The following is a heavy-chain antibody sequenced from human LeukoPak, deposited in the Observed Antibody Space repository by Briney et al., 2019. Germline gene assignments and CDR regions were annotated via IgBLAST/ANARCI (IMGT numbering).Heavy chain of an antibody. CDR3: ARGWFDP. J-gene: IGHJ5*02. V-gene: IGHV3-23*01. CDR1: GGTFSSYA. CDR2: ISGSGGST. Sequence: SCKASGGTFSSYAMSWVRQAPGKGLEWVSAISGSGGSTYYADSVKGRFTISRDNSKNTLYLQMNSLRAEDTAVYYCARGWFDPWGQGTLVTVSS.